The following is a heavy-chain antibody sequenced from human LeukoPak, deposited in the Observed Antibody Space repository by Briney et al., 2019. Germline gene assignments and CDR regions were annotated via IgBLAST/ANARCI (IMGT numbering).Heavy chain of an antibody. D-gene: IGHD5-18*01. CDR1: GYTFTGYY. CDR2: INPNSGGT. CDR3: ASPSAYSYGQPLYYYYGMDV. Sequence: ASVKVSCKASGYTFTGYYIHWVRQAPGQGLEWMGWINPNSGGTNYAQKFQGRVTMTRDTSISTAYMELSRLRSDDTAVYYCASPSAYSYGQPLYYYYGMDVWGQGTTVTVSS. V-gene: IGHV1-2*02. J-gene: IGHJ6*02.